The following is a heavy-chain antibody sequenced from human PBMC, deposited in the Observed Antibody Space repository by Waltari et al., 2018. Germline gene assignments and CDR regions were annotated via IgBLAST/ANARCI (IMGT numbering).Heavy chain of an antibody. CDR2: IYHSGPS. J-gene: IGHJ6*03. CDR1: GYSISIGYY. V-gene: IGHV4-38-2*01. Sequence: QVQLQESGPGLVKPSETLSLTCAVPGYSISIGYYWVWIRQPPGKGLEWIGSIYHSGPSYYNPSLKIRITISLDPSKNQFSLKLSSVTAADTAVYYCARRAPTTSYGLPSYMDVWGKGTTVTVSS. D-gene: IGHD5-18*01. CDR3: ARRAPTTSYGLPSYMDV.